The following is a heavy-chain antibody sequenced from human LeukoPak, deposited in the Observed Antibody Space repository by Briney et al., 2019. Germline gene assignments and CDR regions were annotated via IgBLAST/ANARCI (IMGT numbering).Heavy chain of an antibody. D-gene: IGHD5-18*01. V-gene: IGHV5-51*01. CDR3: ARQRERGYSYVD. CDR1: GYSFSSHW. J-gene: IGHJ4*02. Sequence: GESPKISCKGSGYSFSSHWIAWVRQMPGKGLEWMGMIYPGDSDTRYSPSFRGQVTISGDKSISTAYLQWSSLKASDTAMYYCARQRERGYSYVDWGQGTLVTVSS. CDR2: IYPGDSDT.